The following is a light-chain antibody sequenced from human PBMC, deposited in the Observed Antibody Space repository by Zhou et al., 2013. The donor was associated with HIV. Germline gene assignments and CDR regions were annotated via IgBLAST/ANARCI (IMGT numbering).Light chain of an antibody. V-gene: IGKV1-39*01. CDR3: QQSYSTPFT. CDR2: RAS. CDR1: QNIASY. J-gene: IGKJ3*01. Sequence: DIQMTQSPSSLSASVGDRVTITCRASQNIASYLNWYRQRPGKAPELLIFRASSLQSGVPSRFSGSGSGTDFTLTISSLQPEDFATYYCQQSYSTPFTFGPGTKVDIK.